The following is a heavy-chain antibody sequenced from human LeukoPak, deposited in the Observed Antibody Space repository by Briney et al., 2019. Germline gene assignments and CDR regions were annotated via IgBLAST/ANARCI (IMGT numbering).Heavy chain of an antibody. CDR2: ISYDGSNK. J-gene: IGHJ4*02. V-gene: IGHV3-30*18. CDR1: GFTFSSYG. CDR3: AKTVGV. Sequence: GRSLRLSCAASGFTFSSYGMHRVRQAPGKGLEWVAVISYDGSNKYYADSVKGRFTISRDNSKNTLYLQMNSLGAEDTAVYYCAKTVGVWGQGTLVTVSS. D-gene: IGHD4-23*01.